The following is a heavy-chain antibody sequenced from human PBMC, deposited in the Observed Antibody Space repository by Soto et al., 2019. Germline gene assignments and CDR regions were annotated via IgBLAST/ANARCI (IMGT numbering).Heavy chain of an antibody. D-gene: IGHD3-16*01. CDR3: AGDGVRNGAYNGWLDP. CDR2: IYSGGYT. J-gene: IGHJ5*02. Sequence: GGSLRLSCAVSGFTVSNNYMSWVRQAPGKGLEGVSVIYSGGYTAYGDSVKGRFTISRDNSKNTLYLQMNSLRADDTAVYYCAGDGVRNGAYNGWLDPWGQGTLVTVSS. CDR1: GFTVSNNY. V-gene: IGHV3-53*01.